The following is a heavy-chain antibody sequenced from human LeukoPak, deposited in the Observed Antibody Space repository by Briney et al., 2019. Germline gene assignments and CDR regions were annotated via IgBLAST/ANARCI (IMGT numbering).Heavy chain of an antibody. Sequence: GGSLRLSCAASGFTFSSYAMSWVRQAPGKGLEWVSAISGSGDSTYYSDSVKGRFTISRDNSKNTLYVRMNSLRAEDTAVYYCAKPLVSDYYDSSGYWGYWGQGTLVTVSS. CDR3: AKPLVSDYYDSSGYWGY. CDR2: ISGSGDST. J-gene: IGHJ4*02. D-gene: IGHD3-22*01. V-gene: IGHV3-23*01. CDR1: GFTFSSYA.